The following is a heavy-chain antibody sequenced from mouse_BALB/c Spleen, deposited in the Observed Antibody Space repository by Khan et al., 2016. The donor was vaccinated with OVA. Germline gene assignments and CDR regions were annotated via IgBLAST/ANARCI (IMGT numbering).Heavy chain of an antibody. Sequence: VQLQQSGAELMKPGASVTISCKATGYTFSMYWIEWVKQRPGHGLEWIGEILPGSGSTNNNEKFKGKATFTADTSSNTAYMQLSSLTSEDSAGDYCARGGYNPAMDYWGQGTSVTVSS. CDR1: GYTFSMYW. CDR2: ILPGSGST. CDR3: ARGGYNPAMDY. J-gene: IGHJ4*01. D-gene: IGHD1-3*01. V-gene: IGHV1-9*01.